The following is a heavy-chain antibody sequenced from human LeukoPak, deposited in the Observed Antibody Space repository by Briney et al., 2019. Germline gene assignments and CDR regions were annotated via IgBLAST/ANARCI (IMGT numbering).Heavy chain of an antibody. Sequence: PSETLSLTCTVSGGSISSYYWSWIRQPAGKGLEWIGRIYTSGSTNYNPSLKSRVTMSVDTSKNQFSLKLSSVTAADTAVYYCARDSNEDIVVEPAAMGFENWFDPWGQGPLVTVSS. CDR3: ARDSNEDIVVEPAAMGFENWFDP. CDR1: GGSISSYY. CDR2: IYTSGST. D-gene: IGHD2-2*01. J-gene: IGHJ5*02. V-gene: IGHV4-4*07.